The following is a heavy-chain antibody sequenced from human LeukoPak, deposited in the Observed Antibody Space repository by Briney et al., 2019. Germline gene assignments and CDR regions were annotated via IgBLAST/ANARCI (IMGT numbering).Heavy chain of an antibody. V-gene: IGHV3-9*01. D-gene: IGHD3-10*01. CDR1: GFTFDDYA. J-gene: IGHJ4*02. Sequence: GRSLRLSCAASGFTFDDYAMHWVWQAPGKGLEWVSGISWNSGSIGYADSVKGRFTISRDNAKNSLYLQMNSLRAEDTALYYCAKDMVLGWFGESFDYWGQGTLVTVSS. CDR3: AKDMVLGWFGESFDY. CDR2: ISWNSGSI.